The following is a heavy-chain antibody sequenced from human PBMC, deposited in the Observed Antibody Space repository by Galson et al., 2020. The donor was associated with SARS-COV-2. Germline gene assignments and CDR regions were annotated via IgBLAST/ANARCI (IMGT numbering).Heavy chain of an antibody. D-gene: IGHD6-13*01. CDR2: INPDSGGT. CDR3: ARARVRAAAGRLKYYYYGMDV. J-gene: IGHJ6*02. Sequence: ASVKVSCKASGYTFTGYYIHWVRQAPGQGLEWMGWINPDSGGTKYAQKFQGRVSMTRDTSISTGYMELSRLRSDDTAVYYCARARVRAAAGRLKYYYYGMDVWGQGTTVTVSS. V-gene: IGHV1-2*02. CDR1: GYTFTGYY.